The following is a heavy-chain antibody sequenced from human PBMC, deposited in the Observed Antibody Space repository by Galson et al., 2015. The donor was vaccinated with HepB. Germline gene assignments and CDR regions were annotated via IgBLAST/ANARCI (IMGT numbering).Heavy chain of an antibody. CDR1: GGSISSSSYY. J-gene: IGHJ6*02. CDR3: ARLGIYDSSGYSVDENGMDV. Sequence: SLTCTVSGGSISSSSYYWGWIRQPPGKGLEWIGSIYYSGSTYYNPSLKSRVTISVDTSKNQFSLKLSSVTAADTAVYYCARLGIYDSSGYSVDENGMDVWGQGTTVTVSS. V-gene: IGHV4-39*01. D-gene: IGHD3-22*01. CDR2: IYYSGST.